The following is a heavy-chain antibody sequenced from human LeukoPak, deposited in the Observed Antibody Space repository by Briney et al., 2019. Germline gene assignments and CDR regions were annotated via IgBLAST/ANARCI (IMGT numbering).Heavy chain of an antibody. CDR1: GYSISSGYY. J-gene: IGHJ5*02. CDR2: IYHSGST. V-gene: IGHV4-38-2*01. CDR3: ARQAKLVPAAIPFDP. D-gene: IGHD2-2*01. Sequence: SETLSLTCAVSGYSISSGYYWGWIRQPPGKGLEWIGSIYHSGSTYYNPSVKSRVTISVDTSKTQFSLKLSSVTAADTAVYYCARQAKLVPAAIPFDPWGQGTLVTVSS.